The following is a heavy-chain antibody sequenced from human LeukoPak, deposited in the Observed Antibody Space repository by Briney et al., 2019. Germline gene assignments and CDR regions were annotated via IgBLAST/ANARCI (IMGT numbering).Heavy chain of an antibody. J-gene: IGHJ4*02. V-gene: IGHV3-48*04. CDR1: GFTFSSYS. D-gene: IGHD2-2*01. CDR2: ISSSGSTI. Sequence: PGGSLRLSCAASGFTFSSYSMNWVRQAPGKGLEWVSYISSSGSTIYYADSVKGRFTISRDNAKNSLYLQMNSLRAEDTAVYYCARVRVGSCSSTSCSYYFDYWGQGTLVTVSS. CDR3: ARVRVGSCSSTSCSYYFDY.